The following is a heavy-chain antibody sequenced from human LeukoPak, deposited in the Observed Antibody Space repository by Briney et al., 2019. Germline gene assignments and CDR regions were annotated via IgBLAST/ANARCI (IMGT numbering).Heavy chain of an antibody. V-gene: IGHV3-49*04. CDR1: GFTFSSHW. CDR3: TRDILSGWYYFDF. J-gene: IGHJ4*02. Sequence: PGGSLRLSCAASGFTFSSHWMSWVRQAPGKGLEWVGFIRSRRYGGATEYAASVKGRFTISRDDSKSVAYLHMNSLKTEDTAVYYCTRDILSGWYYFDFWGQGTLVTVSS. D-gene: IGHD6-19*01. CDR2: IRSRRYGGAT.